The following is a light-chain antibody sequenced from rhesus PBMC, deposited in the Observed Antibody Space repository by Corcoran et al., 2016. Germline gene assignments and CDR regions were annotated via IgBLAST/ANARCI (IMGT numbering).Light chain of an antibody. V-gene: IGKV1-37*01. CDR2: YES. CDR1: QGFSSY. J-gene: IGKJ2*01. CDR3: QQYYSSPYS. Sequence: DIQMTQSPSSLSASVGDRVTITCRASQGFSSYLAWYQQKPGKAPKPRIFYESNLESGVPLRFTGSGSWTYFTLTIRSLQSEDFATYYWQQYYSSPYSFGLGTRVEIK.